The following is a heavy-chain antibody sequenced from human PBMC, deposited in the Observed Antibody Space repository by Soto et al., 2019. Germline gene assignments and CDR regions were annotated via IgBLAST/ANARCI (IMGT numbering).Heavy chain of an antibody. CDR3: AREGDGEKDY. CDR2: ISYDGSNK. D-gene: IGHD4-17*01. J-gene: IGHJ4*02. CDR1: GFTFSSYA. Sequence: QVQLVESGGGVVQPGRSLRLSCAASGFTFSSYAMHWVRQAPGKGLEWVAVISYDGSNKYYADSVKGRFTTSRDNSKNTLYLQMNSLRAEDTAVYYCAREGDGEKDYWGQGTLVTVSS. V-gene: IGHV3-30-3*01.